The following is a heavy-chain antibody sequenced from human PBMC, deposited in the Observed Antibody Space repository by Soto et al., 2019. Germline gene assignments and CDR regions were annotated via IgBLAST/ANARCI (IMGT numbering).Heavy chain of an antibody. CDR2: IIPILGIA. J-gene: IGHJ6*02. D-gene: IGHD1-1*01. CDR3: AREITAGYYYGMDV. CDR1: GGTFSSYT. Sequence: QVQLVQSGAEVKNPGSSVKVSCKASGGTFSSYTISWVRQAPGQGLEWMGRIIPILGIANYAQKFQGRVTITADKSTSTAYMELSSLRSEDTAVYYCAREITAGYYYGMDVWGQGTTVTVSS. V-gene: IGHV1-69*08.